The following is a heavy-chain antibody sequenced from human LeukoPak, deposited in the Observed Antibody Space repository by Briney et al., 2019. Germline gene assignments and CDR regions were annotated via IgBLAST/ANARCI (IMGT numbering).Heavy chain of an antibody. J-gene: IGHJ4*01. CDR1: GFTFSNAW. CDR2: IKSKTDVGTT. V-gene: IGHV3-15*01. Sequence: GGSLRLSCAASGFTFSNAWMSWVRQAPGKGLEWVGCIKSKTDVGTTAYAAPVQGRFTISRDDSKNTLYMQMNSLKTEDTAVYYWMCEWLPHGNFDYLGQGNLVTVFS. CDR3: MCEWLPHGNFDY. D-gene: IGHD6-19*01.